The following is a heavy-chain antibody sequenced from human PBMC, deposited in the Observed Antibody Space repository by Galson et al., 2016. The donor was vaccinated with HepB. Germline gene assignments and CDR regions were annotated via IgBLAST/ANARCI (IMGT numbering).Heavy chain of an antibody. CDR1: GFTFDDYA. Sequence: SLRLSCAASGFTFDDYAMHWVRQAPGQGLEWVSGINWNGGRTGYADSVKVRSTISRDSAKNSLYLQMNSLRAEDTASYHCARVHTAAAGFGGLDVWGQGTTVTVSS. V-gene: IGHV3-20*01. D-gene: IGHD6-13*01. J-gene: IGHJ6*02. CDR2: INWNGGRT. CDR3: ARVHTAAAGFGGLDV.